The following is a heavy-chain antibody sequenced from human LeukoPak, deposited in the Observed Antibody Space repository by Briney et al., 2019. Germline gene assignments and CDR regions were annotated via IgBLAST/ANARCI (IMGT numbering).Heavy chain of an antibody. CDR1: GGSISSGGYS. Sequence: SQTLSLTCAVSGGSISSGGYSWSWIRQPPGKGLEWIGYINHSGSTYYNPSLKSRVTISVDRSKNQFSLKLSSVTAADTAVYYCARGTYGDSNLFDYWGQGTLVTVSS. D-gene: IGHD4-17*01. CDR3: ARGTYGDSNLFDY. V-gene: IGHV4-30-2*01. J-gene: IGHJ4*02. CDR2: INHSGST.